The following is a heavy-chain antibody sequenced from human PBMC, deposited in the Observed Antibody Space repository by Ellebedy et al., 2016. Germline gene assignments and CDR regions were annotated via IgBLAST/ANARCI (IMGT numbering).Heavy chain of an antibody. V-gene: IGHV5-10-1*01. CDR3: ARIRRDIVVVVAATSWDAFDI. CDR2: IDPSDSYT. J-gene: IGHJ3*02. D-gene: IGHD2-15*01. Sequence: GESLKISXKGSGYSFTSYWISWVRQMPGKGLEWMGRIDPSDSYTNYSPSFQGHVTISADKSISTAYLQWSSLKASDTAMYYCARIRRDIVVVVAATSWDAFDIWGQGTMVTVSS. CDR1: GYSFTSYW.